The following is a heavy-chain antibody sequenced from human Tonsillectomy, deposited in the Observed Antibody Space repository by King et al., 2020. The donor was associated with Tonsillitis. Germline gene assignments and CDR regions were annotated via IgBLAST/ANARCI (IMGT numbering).Heavy chain of an antibody. Sequence: VQLVESGGGVVQPGRSLRLSCAASGFTFSSYGMHWVRQAPGKGLEWVAVIWYDGSNKYYADSVKGRFTISRDNSKNTLYLQMNSLRAEDTAVYYCAAGVEMATTPFDYWGQGTLVTVSS. J-gene: IGHJ4*02. CDR3: AAGVEMATTPFDY. CDR2: IWYDGSNK. V-gene: IGHV3-33*08. CDR1: GFTFSSYG. D-gene: IGHD5-24*01.